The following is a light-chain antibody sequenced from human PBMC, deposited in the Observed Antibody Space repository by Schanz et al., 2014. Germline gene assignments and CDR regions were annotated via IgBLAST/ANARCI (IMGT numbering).Light chain of an antibody. CDR3: QQRDNWPLLT. Sequence: ETVLTQSPGALSLSPGERATLSCRASQTVSSSYLAWYQQKPGQAPRLLIYGASSRATGIPDRFSGSGSVTDFTLTISTLEPEDFAVYYCQQRDNWPLLTFGGGTKVEIK. J-gene: IGKJ4*01. V-gene: IGKV3D-20*02. CDR2: GAS. CDR1: QTVSSSY.